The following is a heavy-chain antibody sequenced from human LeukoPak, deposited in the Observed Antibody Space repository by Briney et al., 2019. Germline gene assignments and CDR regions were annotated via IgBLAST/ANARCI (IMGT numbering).Heavy chain of an antibody. J-gene: IGHJ5*02. CDR1: GGSISSHY. CDR3: ARLYDSSGYTNRLDP. Sequence: SETLSLTCSVSGGSISSHYWSWIRQPPGKGLEWIGYMYYSGSTKYNPSLKSRVTISVDTSKNKFSLKLSSVTAADTAAYYCARLYDSSGYTNRLDPWGQGTLVTVSS. D-gene: IGHD3-22*01. CDR2: MYYSGST. V-gene: IGHV4-59*11.